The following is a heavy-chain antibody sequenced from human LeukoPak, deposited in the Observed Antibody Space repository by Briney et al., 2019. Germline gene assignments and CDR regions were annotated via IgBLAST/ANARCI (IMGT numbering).Heavy chain of an antibody. CDR2: IIPIFGTA. CDR1: GGTFSSYA. D-gene: IGHD3-22*01. CDR3: ARAGNYYDSSGYYYHWFDP. V-gene: IGHV1-69*06. J-gene: IGHJ5*02. Sequence: SVKVSCKASGGTFSSYAISWVRQAPGQGLEWMGGIIPIFGTANYAQKFQGRVTITADKSTSTAYMELSSLRSEDTAVYYCARAGNYYDSSGYYYHWFDPWGQGTLVTVSS.